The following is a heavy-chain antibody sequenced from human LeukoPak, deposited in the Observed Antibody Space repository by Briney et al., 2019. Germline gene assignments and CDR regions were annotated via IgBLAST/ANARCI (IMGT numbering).Heavy chain of an antibody. V-gene: IGHV3-23*01. D-gene: IGHD2-15*01. CDR1: GFTFSSYA. J-gene: IGHJ4*02. CDR3: TTDAEDIVVVVAATQSAY. Sequence: GGSLRLSCAASGFTFSSYAMSWVRQAPGKGLEWVSAISGSGGSTYYADSVKGRFTISRDNSKNTLYLQMNSLKTEDTAVYYCTTDAEDIVVVVAATQSAYWGQGTLVTVSS. CDR2: ISGSGGST.